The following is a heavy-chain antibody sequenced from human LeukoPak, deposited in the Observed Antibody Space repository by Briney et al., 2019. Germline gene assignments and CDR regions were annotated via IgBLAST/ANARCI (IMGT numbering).Heavy chain of an antibody. D-gene: IGHD6-13*01. Sequence: PGGSLRLSCAASGFPFSRYWMSWVRQAPGKGPEWVANIRPDGSEKHYVDSVKGRFTFSRDNAKNSLYLQMNGLRAEDMAVYYCARLAAGSDYFDYWGQGTLVTVSS. CDR3: ARLAAGSDYFDY. V-gene: IGHV3-7*04. CDR1: GFPFSRYW. J-gene: IGHJ4*02. CDR2: IRPDGSEK.